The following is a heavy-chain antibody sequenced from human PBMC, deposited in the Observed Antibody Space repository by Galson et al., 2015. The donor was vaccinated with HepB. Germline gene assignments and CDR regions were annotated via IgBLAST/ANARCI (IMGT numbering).Heavy chain of an antibody. Sequence: SLRLSCAASGFTFSSYSMNWVRQAPGKGLEWVSSISSSSSYIYYADSVKGRFTISRDNAKNSLYLQMNSLRAEDTAVYFCARDTAMATIDYWGQGTLVTVSS. J-gene: IGHJ4*02. D-gene: IGHD5-18*01. CDR3: ARDTAMATIDY. V-gene: IGHV3-21*01. CDR1: GFTFSSYS. CDR2: ISSSSSYI.